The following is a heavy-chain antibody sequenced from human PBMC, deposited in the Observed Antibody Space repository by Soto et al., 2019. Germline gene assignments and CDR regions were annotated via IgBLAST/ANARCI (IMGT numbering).Heavy chain of an antibody. Sequence: ASVKVSCKASGYTFTGYYMHWVRQAPGQGLEWMGWINPNSGGTNYAQKFQGRVTMTRDTSISTAYMELSRLRSDDTAVYYCARVRITMVRGVTSVYYGMDVRGQGTTVTVSS. CDR3: ARVRITMVRGVTSVYYGMDV. CDR2: INPNSGGT. D-gene: IGHD3-10*01. CDR1: GYTFTGYY. J-gene: IGHJ6*02. V-gene: IGHV1-2*02.